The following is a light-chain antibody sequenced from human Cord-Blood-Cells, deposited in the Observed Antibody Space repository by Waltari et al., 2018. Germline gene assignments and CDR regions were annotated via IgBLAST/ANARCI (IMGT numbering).Light chain of an antibody. Sequence: QSALTQPASVSGSPGQSITISCTGTSSDVGGYNYVSWYHQHPGKAPKLMIYEVSNRPSGVSNRFPGSQSGNTASLTISGLQAEDEADYYCSSYTSSSTLVFGGGTKLTVL. CDR1: SSDVGGYNY. CDR3: SSYTSSSTLV. J-gene: IGLJ3*02. V-gene: IGLV2-14*01. CDR2: EVS.